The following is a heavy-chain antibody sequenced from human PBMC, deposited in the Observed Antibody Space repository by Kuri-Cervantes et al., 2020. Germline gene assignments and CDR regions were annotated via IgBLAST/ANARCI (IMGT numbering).Heavy chain of an antibody. CDR3: ARGGACSYGVVDP. D-gene: IGHD3-16*01. CDR2: INHSGST. V-gene: IGHV4-61*01. J-gene: IGHJ5*02. CDR1: GGSVSSGSYY. Sequence: GSLRLSCTVSGGSVSSGSYYWSWIRQPPGKGLEWIGEINHSGSTNYNPSLKSRVSISVEPAKNQFSLNLSSVTAADTAVYYCARGGACSYGVVDPWGQGTLVTVSS.